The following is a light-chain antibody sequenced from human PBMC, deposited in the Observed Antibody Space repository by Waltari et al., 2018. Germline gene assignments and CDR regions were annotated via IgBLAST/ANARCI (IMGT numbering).Light chain of an antibody. CDR3: QQRFTWPSIT. J-gene: IGKJ5*01. Sequence: DIVLTQSPATLSLSPGERATLSCRTSQSVNSYLAWYQHKPGQAPRLLIYDASNRATGIPARFSGSGSGTDFTLTISSLEPDDFALYYCQQRFTWPSITFGQGTRLEIK. CDR1: QSVNSY. V-gene: IGKV3-11*01. CDR2: DAS.